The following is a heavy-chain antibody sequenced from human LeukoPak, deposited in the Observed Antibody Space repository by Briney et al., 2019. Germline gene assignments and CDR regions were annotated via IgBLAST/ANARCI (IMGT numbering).Heavy chain of an antibody. V-gene: IGHV3-11*04. CDR1: GFTFSVYY. J-gene: IGHJ4*02. CDR2: ISSSGSTI. CDR3: AGDSGYYDSSGPDY. Sequence: GGSLRLSCAASGFTFSVYYMSWIRQAPGKGLEWVSYISSSGSTIYYADSVKGRFTISRDNAKNSLYLQMNSLRAEDTAVYYSAGDSGYYDSSGPDYWGQGTLVTVSS. D-gene: IGHD3-22*01.